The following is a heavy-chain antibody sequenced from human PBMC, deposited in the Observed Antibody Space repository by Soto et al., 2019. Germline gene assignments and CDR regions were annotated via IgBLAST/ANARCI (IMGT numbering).Heavy chain of an antibody. Sequence: ASVKVSCKASGYTFTSYGISWVRQAPGQGLEWMGFISAYNGNTNYAQKLQGRVTMTTDTSTSTAYMELRSLRSDDTAVYYCARDAVSSGASGDAFDXWGQGTMVTVS. D-gene: IGHD3-22*01. J-gene: IGHJ3*02. CDR3: ARDAVSSGASGDAFDX. V-gene: IGHV1-18*04. CDR2: ISAYNGNT. CDR1: GYTFTSYG.